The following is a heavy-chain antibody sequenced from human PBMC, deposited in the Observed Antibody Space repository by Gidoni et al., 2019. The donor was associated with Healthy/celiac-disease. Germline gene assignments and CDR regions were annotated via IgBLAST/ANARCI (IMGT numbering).Heavy chain of an antibody. D-gene: IGHD2-21*02. J-gene: IGHJ5*02. V-gene: IGHV3-15*07. Sequence: EVQLVESGGGLVKPGGSLRLSCAASGFTFSNAWMNWVRQAPGKGLEWVGRIKSKTDGGTTDYAAPVKGRFTISRDDSKNTLYLQMNSLKTEDTAVYYCTTGALVTAIPFESPRFDPWGQGTLVTVSS. CDR2: IKSKTDGGTT. CDR1: GFTFSNAW. CDR3: TTGALVTAIPFESPRFDP.